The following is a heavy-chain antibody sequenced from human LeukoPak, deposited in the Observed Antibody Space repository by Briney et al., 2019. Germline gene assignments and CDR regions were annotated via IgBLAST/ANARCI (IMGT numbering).Heavy chain of an antibody. CDR3: TKDGWFGEGVETLGWYFDL. CDR2: ISSSGGST. J-gene: IGHJ2*01. D-gene: IGHD3-10*01. V-gene: IGHV3-23*01. Sequence: PGGSLRLSCAASGFTFSSYAMSWVRQAPGKGLEWVSAISSSGGSTYYADSVKGRFTISRDNSKNTLYLQMNSLRAEDTAVYYCTKDGWFGEGVETLGWYFDLWGRGTLVTVSS. CDR1: GFTFSSYA.